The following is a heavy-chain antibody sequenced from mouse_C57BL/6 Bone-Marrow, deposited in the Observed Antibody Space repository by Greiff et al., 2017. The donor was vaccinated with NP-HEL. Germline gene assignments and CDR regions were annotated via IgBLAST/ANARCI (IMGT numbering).Heavy chain of an antibody. D-gene: IGHD2-4*01. CDR2: INPSTGGT. CDR3: ARSVDYDDLAYYAMDY. J-gene: IGHJ4*01. CDR1: GYSFTGYY. V-gene: IGHV1-42*01. Sequence: VQLQQSGPELVKPGASVKISCKASGYSFTGYYMNWVKQSPEKSLEWIGEINPSTGGTTYNQKFKAKATLTVDKSSSTAYMQLKSLTSEDSAVYYCARSVDYDDLAYYAMDYWGQGTSVTVSS.